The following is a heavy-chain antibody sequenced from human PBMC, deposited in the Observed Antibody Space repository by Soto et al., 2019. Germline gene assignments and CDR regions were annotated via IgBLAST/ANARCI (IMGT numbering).Heavy chain of an antibody. CDR2: ISGSGGST. CDR1: GFTFSSYA. D-gene: IGHD2-2*01. Sequence: GGSLRLSCAASGFTFSSYAMSWVRQAPGKGLEWVSAISGSGGSTYYADSVKGRFTISRDNSKNTLYLQMNSLRAEDTAVYYCAGLSSPPLVVPAANIWGQGTMVTVSS. V-gene: IGHV3-23*01. J-gene: IGHJ3*02. CDR3: AGLSSPPLVVPAANI.